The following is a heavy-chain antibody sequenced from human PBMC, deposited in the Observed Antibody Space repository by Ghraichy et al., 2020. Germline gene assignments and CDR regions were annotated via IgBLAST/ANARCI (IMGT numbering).Heavy chain of an antibody. CDR1: GGSISSGGYS. D-gene: IGHD2-2*01. V-gene: IGHV4-30-2*01. J-gene: IGHJ5*02. CDR3: AREWYCSSTSCYAGWFDP. Sequence: SETLSLTCAVSGGSISSGGYSWSWIRQPPGKGLEWIGYIYHSGSTYYNPSLKSRVTISVDRSKNQFSLKLSSVTAADTAVYYCAREWYCSSTSCYAGWFDPWGQGTLVTVSS. CDR2: IYHSGST.